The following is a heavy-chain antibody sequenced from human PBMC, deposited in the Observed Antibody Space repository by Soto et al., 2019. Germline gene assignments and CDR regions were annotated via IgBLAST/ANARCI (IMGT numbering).Heavy chain of an antibody. CDR3: VWFEYDNSHNWFDP. D-gene: IGHD3-10*01. CDR1: GGTFSNSA. CDR2: IIPFSGTA. Sequence: QVQLAQSGAEVKKPGSSVKVSCKASGGTFSNSAISWVRQAPGQGLEWMGGIIPFSGTANYAQKFQGRVTVTADESTTTAYMEMGSVRSEDTAVYYCVWFEYDNSHNWFDPWGQGTLVTVSS. V-gene: IGHV1-69*01. J-gene: IGHJ5*02.